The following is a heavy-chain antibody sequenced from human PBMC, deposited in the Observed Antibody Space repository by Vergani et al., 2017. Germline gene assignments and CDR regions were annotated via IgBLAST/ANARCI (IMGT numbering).Heavy chain of an antibody. J-gene: IGHJ5*02. CDR3: ARMVRGVIITVHWFDP. CDR2: MNPNSGNT. CDR1: GYTFTSYD. Sequence: QVQLVQSGAEVKKPGASVKVSCKASGYTFTSYDINWVRQATGQGLEWMGWMNPNSGNTGYAQKFQGRVTMTTDTSTSTAYMELRSLRSDDTAVYYCARMVRGVIITVHWFDPWGQGTLVTVSS. V-gene: IGHV1-8*01. D-gene: IGHD3-10*01.